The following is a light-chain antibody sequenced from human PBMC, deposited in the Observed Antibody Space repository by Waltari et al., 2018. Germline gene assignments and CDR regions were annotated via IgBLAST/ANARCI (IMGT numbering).Light chain of an antibody. J-gene: IGKJ2*01. CDR2: GAS. CDR3: HQYCSMPYT. CDR1: QSVSYSSDNKNS. Sequence: DIVMTQSPDSLPVSLGERATFNCTSSQSVSYSSDNKNSLAWYQQKPGQPPKLLIYGASTRESGVPDRFSGSGSGTDFSLTISSLQAEDVAVYYCHQYCSMPYTFGQGTKLEIK. V-gene: IGKV4-1*01.